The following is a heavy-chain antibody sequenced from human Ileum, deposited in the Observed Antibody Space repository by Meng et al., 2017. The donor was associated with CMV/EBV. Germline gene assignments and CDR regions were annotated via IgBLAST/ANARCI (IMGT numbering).Heavy chain of an antibody. CDR2: INPNSGGT. D-gene: IGHD1-1*01. CDR1: GYRFTGNF. V-gene: IGHV1-2*02. CDR3: TREVHGTGHPDY. J-gene: IGHJ4*02. Sequence: CETSGYRFTGNFVHWVRQAPGQGLEWVGWINPNSGGTKYAEKFRGRVAMTRDTSITTAYMELTGLTSDDTAVYFCTREVHGTGHPDYWGQGTLVTVSS.